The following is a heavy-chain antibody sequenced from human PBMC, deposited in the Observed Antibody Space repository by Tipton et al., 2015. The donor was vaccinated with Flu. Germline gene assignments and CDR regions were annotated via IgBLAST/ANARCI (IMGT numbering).Heavy chain of an antibody. CDR1: GGSISSYY. CDR2: IYYSGST. CDR3: ARATPKGAFDI. J-gene: IGHJ3*02. V-gene: IGHV4-59*01. Sequence: TLSFTCTVSGGSISSYYWSWIRQPPGKGLEWIGYIYYSGSTNYNPSLKSRVTISVDTSKNQFSLKLSSVTAADTAVYYCARATPKGAFDIWGQGTMVTVSS.